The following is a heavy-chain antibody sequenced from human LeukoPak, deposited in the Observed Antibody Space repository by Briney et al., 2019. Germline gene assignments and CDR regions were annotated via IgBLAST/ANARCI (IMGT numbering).Heavy chain of an antibody. CDR2: IRSDGSTT. CDR1: RFTFRNFW. Sequence: GGSLRLSCVESRFTFRNFWMHWVRQAPGKGVVWVARIRSDGSTTDYADSVKGRFTISRDNAKNTLYLEMNSLRAEDTAVYYCIRDWIDLAFDQWGHGTLVTVSS. V-gene: IGHV3-74*01. J-gene: IGHJ4*01. D-gene: IGHD2-2*03. CDR3: IRDWIDLAFDQ.